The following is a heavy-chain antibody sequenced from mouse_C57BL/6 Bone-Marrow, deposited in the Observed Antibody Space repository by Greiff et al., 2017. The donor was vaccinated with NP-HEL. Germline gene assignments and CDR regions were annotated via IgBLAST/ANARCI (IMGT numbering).Heavy chain of an antibody. CDR2: IHPNSGST. CDR1: GYTFTSYW. J-gene: IGHJ4*01. CDR3: ARGGDGNSDYAMDY. Sequence: QVQLQQPGAELVKPGASVKLSCKASGYTFTSYWMHWVKQRPGQGLEWIGMIHPNSGSTNYNEKFKSKATLTVDKSSSTAYMQLSSLTSEDSAVYYCARGGDGNSDYAMDYWGQGTSVTVSS. D-gene: IGHD2-1*01. V-gene: IGHV1-64*01.